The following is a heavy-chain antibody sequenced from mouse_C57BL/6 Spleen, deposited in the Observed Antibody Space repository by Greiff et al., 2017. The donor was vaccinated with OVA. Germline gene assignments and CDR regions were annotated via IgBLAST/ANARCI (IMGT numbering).Heavy chain of an antibody. CDR1: GFTFTDYY. CDR2: IRNKANGYTT. Sequence: DVMLVESGGGLVQPGGSLSLSCAASGFTFTDYYMSWVRQPPGKALEWLGFIRNKANGYTTEYSASVKGRFTISRDNSQSILYLQMNALRAEDSATYYCARYHAYAMDYWGQGTSVTVSS. CDR3: ARYHAYAMDY. J-gene: IGHJ4*01. V-gene: IGHV7-3*01.